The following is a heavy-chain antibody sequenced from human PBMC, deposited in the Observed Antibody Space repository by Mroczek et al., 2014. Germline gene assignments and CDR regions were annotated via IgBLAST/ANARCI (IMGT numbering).Heavy chain of an antibody. D-gene: IGHD1-1*01. V-gene: IGHV4-4*07. J-gene: IGHJ3*02. CDR1: GGSISSYY. CDR3: AREEFGTTGTTSRPGNDAFDI. Sequence: QVQLQESGPRLVKPSETLSLTCTVSGGSISSYYWSWIRQPAGKGLEWIGRIYTSGSTNYNPSLKSRVTMSVDTSKNQFSLKLSSVTAADTAVYYCAREEFGTTGTTSRPGNDAFDIWGQGTMVT. CDR2: IYTSGST.